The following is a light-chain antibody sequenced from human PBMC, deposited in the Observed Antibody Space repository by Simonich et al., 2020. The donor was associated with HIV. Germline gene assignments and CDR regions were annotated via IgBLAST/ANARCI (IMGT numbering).Light chain of an antibody. V-gene: IGKV1-33*01. CDR2: GAS. J-gene: IGKJ5*01. CDR3: QQYDNLPSIT. Sequence: DIQMTQSPSSLPASVGDRVTITCQASQDITNYLNWYQQKPGKAPKLLIYGASNLETGVPSRFSGSGSGTDFTFTISSLQPEDIATYYCQQYDNLPSITFGQGTRLEIK. CDR1: QDITNY.